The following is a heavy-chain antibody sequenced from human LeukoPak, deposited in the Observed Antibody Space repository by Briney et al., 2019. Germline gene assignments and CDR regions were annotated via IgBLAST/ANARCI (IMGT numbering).Heavy chain of an antibody. Sequence: SETLSLTCTVSGGSISSSSYYWGWIRQPPGKGLEWIGSIYHSGSTYYNPSLKSRVTISVDTSKNQFSLKLSSVTAADTAVYYCARWGGSSWYSWGSNNWFDPWGQGTLVTVSS. J-gene: IGHJ5*02. CDR2: IYHSGST. V-gene: IGHV4-39*07. CDR3: ARWGGSSWYSWGSNNWFDP. D-gene: IGHD6-13*01. CDR1: GGSISSSSYY.